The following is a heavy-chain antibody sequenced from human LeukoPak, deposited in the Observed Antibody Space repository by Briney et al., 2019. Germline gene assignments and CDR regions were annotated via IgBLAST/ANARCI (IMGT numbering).Heavy chain of an antibody. CDR2: INPNSGGT. D-gene: IGHD3-9*01. CDR1: GYTFTGYY. Sequence: ASVKVSCKASGYTFTGYYMHWVRQAPGQGLEWMGWINPNSGGTNYAQKLQGRVTMTTDTSTSTAYMELRSLRSDDTAVYYCARDRYDILTGYYDYYYYYYMDVWGKGTTVTVSS. CDR3: ARDRYDILTGYYDYYYYYYMDV. J-gene: IGHJ6*03. V-gene: IGHV1-2*02.